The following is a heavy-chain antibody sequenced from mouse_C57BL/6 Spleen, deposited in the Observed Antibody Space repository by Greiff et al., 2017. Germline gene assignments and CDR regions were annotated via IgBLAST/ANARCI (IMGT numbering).Heavy chain of an antibody. CDR2: IYPSDSET. CDR1: GYTFTSYW. D-gene: IGHD3-2*02. Sequence: VQLQQSGAELVRPGSSVKLSCKASGYTFTSYWMDWVKQRPGQGLEWIGNIYPSDSETHYNQKFKDKATLTVDKSSSTAYMQLSSLTSEDSAVYYCAREGSPYAMDYWGQGTSVTVSS. J-gene: IGHJ4*01. CDR3: AREGSPYAMDY. V-gene: IGHV1-61*01.